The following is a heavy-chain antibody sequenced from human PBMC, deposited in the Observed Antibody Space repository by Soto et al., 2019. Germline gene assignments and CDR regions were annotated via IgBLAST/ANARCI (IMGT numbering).Heavy chain of an antibody. CDR3: ATVATNSYDWFDP. CDR1: GFAFSSYS. J-gene: IGHJ5*02. Sequence: GGSLRLSCAASGFAFSSYSMNWVRQAPGKGLEWVSYISSSSSTIYYADSVKGRFTTSRDNAKNSLYLQMNTLTAEDTAVYYCATVATNSYDWFDPWGQGTLVTVSS. CDR2: ISSSSSTI. D-gene: IGHD5-12*01. V-gene: IGHV3-48*01.